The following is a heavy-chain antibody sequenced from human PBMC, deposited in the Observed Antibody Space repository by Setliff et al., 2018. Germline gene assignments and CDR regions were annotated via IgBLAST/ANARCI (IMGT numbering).Heavy chain of an antibody. D-gene: IGHD3-22*01. V-gene: IGHV3-7*01. CDR3: ARLALTGYDSSGYYHALDYYYYMDV. CDR1: GFTFSSFW. J-gene: IGHJ6*03. Sequence: GGSLRLSCGSSGFTFSSFWMSWVRQAPGKGLEWVASIKPDGSETYYVDSVKGRFTVSRDNPKNSLYLQMSSLRAEDTAVYYCARLALTGYDSSGYYHALDYYYYMDVWGKGTTVTVSS. CDR2: IKPDGSET.